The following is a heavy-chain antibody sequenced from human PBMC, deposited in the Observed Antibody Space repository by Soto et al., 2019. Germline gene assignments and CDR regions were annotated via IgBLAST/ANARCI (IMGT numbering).Heavy chain of an antibody. V-gene: IGHV1-2*04. D-gene: IGHD2-2*01. CDR2: INPNSGGT. CDR1: GYTFTGYY. Sequence: ASVKVSCKASGYTFTGYYMHWVRQAPGQGLEWMGWINPNSGGTNYAQKFQGWVTMTRDTSISTAYMELSRLRSDDTAVYYCARRGYCSSTSFSAFDIWGQGTMVTVSS. J-gene: IGHJ3*02. CDR3: ARRGYCSSTSFSAFDI.